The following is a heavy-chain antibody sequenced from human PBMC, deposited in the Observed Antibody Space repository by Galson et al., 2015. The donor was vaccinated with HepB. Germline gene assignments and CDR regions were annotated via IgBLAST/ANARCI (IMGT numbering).Heavy chain of an antibody. CDR2: MSPNNGIT. Sequence: SVKVSCKASGYTFTSYDINWVRQASGQGLDWVGWMSPNNGITGYAQNFQGRVTMTRNTSISTAYLELSSLRSEDTAVYYCARLGYYDFWSGLSNFDYWGQGTLVTVSS. D-gene: IGHD3-3*01. J-gene: IGHJ4*02. CDR3: ARLGYYDFWSGLSNFDY. CDR1: GYTFTSYD. V-gene: IGHV1-8*01.